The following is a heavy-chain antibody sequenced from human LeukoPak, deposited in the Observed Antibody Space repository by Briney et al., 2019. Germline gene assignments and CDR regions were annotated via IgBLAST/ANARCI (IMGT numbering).Heavy chain of an antibody. Sequence: GGSLRLSCAASGFTFDDYAMHWVRQAPGKGLEWVSLISWDGGSTYYADSVKGRFTISRDNSKNTLYLQMNSLRAEDTAVYYCAKPHFDDWGQGTLVTVSS. CDR1: GFTFDDYA. V-gene: IGHV3-43D*03. CDR3: AKPHFDD. J-gene: IGHJ4*02. CDR2: ISWDGGST.